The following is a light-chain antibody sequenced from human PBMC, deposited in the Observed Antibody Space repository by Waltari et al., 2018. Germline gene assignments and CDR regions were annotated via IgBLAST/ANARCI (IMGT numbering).Light chain of an antibody. CDR3: GTWDSSLSGAV. V-gene: IGLV1-51*02. Sequence: QSVFTQPPSVSAAPGPRGTLPCFGGSANIRNNYFNWYRQLPGTAPKLLIYENTDRPSGIPGRFSGSKSGTSATLDITGLQAGDEADYYCGTWDSSLSGAVFGGGTHLTVL. J-gene: IGLJ7*01. CDR2: ENT. CDR1: SANIRNNY.